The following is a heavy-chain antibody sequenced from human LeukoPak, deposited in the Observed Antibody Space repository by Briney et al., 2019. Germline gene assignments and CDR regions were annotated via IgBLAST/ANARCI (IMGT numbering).Heavy chain of an antibody. CDR1: GFTSSSYW. J-gene: IGHJ4*02. Sequence: GGSLRLSCAASGFTSSSYWMSWVRQAPGKGLEWVANIKQDGSEKYYVDSVKGRFTISRDNAKNSLYLQMNSLRAEDTAVYYCARDRSSSWLFDYWGQGTLVTASS. CDR3: ARDRSSSWLFDY. D-gene: IGHD6-13*01. CDR2: IKQDGSEK. V-gene: IGHV3-7*01.